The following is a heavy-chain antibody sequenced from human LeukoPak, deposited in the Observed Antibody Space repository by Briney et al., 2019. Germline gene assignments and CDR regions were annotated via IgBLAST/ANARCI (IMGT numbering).Heavy chain of an antibody. D-gene: IGHD6-19*01. CDR3: ARPIGYSSGGFDL. J-gene: IGHJ2*01. CDR1: GYTFASCA. V-gene: IGHV1-3*01. Sequence: GASVRVSCKASGYTFASCAMHWVRQAPEQRLEWMGWINAGNGNTKNSQTFQGRVTFTRDTSASTAYMELSSLRSEDTAVYYCARPIGYSSGGFDLWGRGTLVTVSS. CDR2: INAGNGNT.